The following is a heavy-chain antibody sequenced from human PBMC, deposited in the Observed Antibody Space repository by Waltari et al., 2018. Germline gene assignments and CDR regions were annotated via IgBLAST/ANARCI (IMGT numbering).Heavy chain of an antibody. Sequence: QVQLQQWGAGLLKPSETLSLTCAVYGGSFSGYYWSWIRQPPGKGLEWIGEINHSGSTNYNPSLKSRVTISVDTSKNQFSLKLSSVTAADTAVYYCVRGSRTGIAAAGLFDYWGQGTLVTVSS. V-gene: IGHV4-34*01. CDR3: VRGSRTGIAAAGLFDY. J-gene: IGHJ4*02. CDR1: GGSFSGYY. CDR2: INHSGST. D-gene: IGHD6-13*01.